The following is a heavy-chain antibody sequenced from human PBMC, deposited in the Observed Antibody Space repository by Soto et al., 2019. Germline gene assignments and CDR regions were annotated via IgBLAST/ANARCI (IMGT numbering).Heavy chain of an antibody. V-gene: IGHV3-30*18. D-gene: IGHD3-9*01. CDR2: ISSDGDNQ. CDR3: AKSAGVLRYFDWLFRVDY. CDR1: GFTFSSYG. J-gene: IGHJ4*02. Sequence: QVQMVESGGGVVQPGRSLRLSCAASGFTFSSYGMHWVRQAPGKGLEWVGVISSDGDNQYYADSVKGRFTISRDNSNNTLYLQMNSLRAEDTAVYYCAKSAGVLRYFDWLFRVDYWGQGTLVTVSS.